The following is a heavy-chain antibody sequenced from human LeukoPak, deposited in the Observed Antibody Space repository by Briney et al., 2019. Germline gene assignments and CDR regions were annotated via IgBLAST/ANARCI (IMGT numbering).Heavy chain of an antibody. CDR1: GGSFSGYY. V-gene: IGHV4-34*01. J-gene: IGHJ6*02. CDR3: AEVPRVLIGVVVITTSYYYYGMDV. CDR2: ITHIGST. Sequence: PETLSLTSAVYGGSFSGYYWSWIRPPPRKRREWGGEITHIGSTNYNPSLKSRVTISVDTSKNQFSLKLSSVTAAETAVYYCAEVPRVLIGVVVITTSYYYYGMDVWGQGTTVTVSS. D-gene: IGHD3-22*01.